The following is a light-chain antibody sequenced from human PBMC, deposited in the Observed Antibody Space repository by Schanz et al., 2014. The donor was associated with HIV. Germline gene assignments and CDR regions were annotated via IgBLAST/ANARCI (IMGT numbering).Light chain of an antibody. CDR2: GAF. V-gene: IGKV3-15*01. CDR1: QSISNN. J-gene: IGKJ1*01. CDR3: QQYGSLPWT. Sequence: EIVMTQSPATLYVSPGEGATLSCRASQSISNNLAWYQHKPGQAPRLLIYGAFTRATGIPVRFSGRGSGTEFTLTISRVEPEDYAVYFCQQYGSLPWTFGQGTTVEVK.